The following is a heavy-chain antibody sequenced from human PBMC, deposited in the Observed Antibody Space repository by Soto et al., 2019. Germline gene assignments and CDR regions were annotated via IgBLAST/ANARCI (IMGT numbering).Heavy chain of an antibody. CDR2: LSGGGGST. J-gene: IGHJ4*02. CDR3: ANDAFWTAYYPIDY. CDR1: GCNFRNYA. V-gene: IGHV3-23*01. D-gene: IGHD3-3*01. Sequence: VGSLRRSCAASGCNFRNYAMGWVRHSPGKGLEWVSALSGGGGSTYYVDSVKGRFTISRDNSKNTLYLQMNSLRAEDTAVYYCANDAFWTAYYPIDYYCQGTLVTVSS.